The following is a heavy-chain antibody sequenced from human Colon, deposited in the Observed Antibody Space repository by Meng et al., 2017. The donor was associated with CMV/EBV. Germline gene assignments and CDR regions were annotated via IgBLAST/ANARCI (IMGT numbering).Heavy chain of an antibody. D-gene: IGHD2-2*01. CDR2: IYYSGST. Sequence: SETLSLTCNVSGGAISSSDYYWGWIRQPPGKGLEWIASIYYSGSTYYSPSLKSRVTMSIDTSKNQFSLRLSSVTAADTAVYYCATRPVVSAPYYFDYWGLGTLVTVSS. CDR3: ATRPVVSAPYYFDY. J-gene: IGHJ4*02. V-gene: IGHV4-39*01. CDR1: GGAISSSDYY.